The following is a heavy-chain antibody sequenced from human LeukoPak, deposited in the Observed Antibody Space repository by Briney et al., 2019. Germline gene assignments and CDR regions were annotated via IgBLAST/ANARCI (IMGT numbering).Heavy chain of an antibody. V-gene: IGHV3-48*01. CDR1: GFTLSIYS. CDR3: ARGAYYYDSSGYPWVDAFDI. J-gene: IGHJ3*02. CDR2: ITTTSSVI. Sequence: GGSLRLSCAASGFTLSIYSMNWVRQAPGKGLEWVSYITTTSSVIYYGDSVKGRFTVSRDNAENSLYLQMSSLRAEDTAVYYCARGAYYYDSSGYPWVDAFDIWGQGTMVTVSS. D-gene: IGHD3-22*01.